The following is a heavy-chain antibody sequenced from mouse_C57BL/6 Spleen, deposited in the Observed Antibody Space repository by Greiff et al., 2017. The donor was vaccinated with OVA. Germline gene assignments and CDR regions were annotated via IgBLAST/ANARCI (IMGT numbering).Heavy chain of an antibody. V-gene: IGHV1-69*01. CDR1: GYTFTSYW. J-gene: IGHJ2*01. D-gene: IGHD2-5*01. Sequence: VKLQQPGAELVMPGASVKLSCKASGYTFTSYWMHWVKQRPGQGLEWIGEIDPSDSYTNYNQKFKGKSTLTVDKSSSTAYMQLSSLTSEDSAVYYCARGGYSNYSYFDYWGQGTTLTVSS. CDR2: IDPSDSYT. CDR3: ARGGYSNYSYFDY.